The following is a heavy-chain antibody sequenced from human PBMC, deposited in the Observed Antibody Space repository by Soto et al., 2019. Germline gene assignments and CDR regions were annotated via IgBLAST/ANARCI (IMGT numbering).Heavy chain of an antibody. CDR2: ISTTGTT. CDR1: GFSFSHYE. D-gene: IGHD5-18*01. CDR3: ARGCSLGYGFDY. J-gene: IGHJ4*02. Sequence: EVQLVESGGGLVQPGGSLRLYCAASGFSFSHYEMNWVRQAPGKGLEWVSFISTTGTTYYADSVRGRFTFSRDNAKNSLSLQMNSLRAEDTAIYYCARGCSLGYGFDYWGQGALVTVSS. V-gene: IGHV3-48*03.